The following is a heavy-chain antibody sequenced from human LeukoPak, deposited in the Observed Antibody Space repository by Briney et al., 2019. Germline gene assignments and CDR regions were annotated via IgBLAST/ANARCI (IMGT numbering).Heavy chain of an antibody. V-gene: IGHV3-30-3*01. D-gene: IGHD4-17*01. Sequence: PGGSLRLSCAASGFTFSSYAMHWVRQAPGKGLEWVAVISYDGSNKYYADSVKGRFTISRDNSKNTLYLQMNSLRAEDTAVYYCARVGTMTTVTNDAFDIWGQGTMVTVSS. CDR3: ARVGTMTTVTNDAFDI. J-gene: IGHJ3*02. CDR1: GFTFSSYA. CDR2: ISYDGSNK.